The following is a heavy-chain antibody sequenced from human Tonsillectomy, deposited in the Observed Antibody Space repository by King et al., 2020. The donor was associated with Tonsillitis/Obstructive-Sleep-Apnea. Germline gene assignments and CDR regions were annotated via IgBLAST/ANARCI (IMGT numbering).Heavy chain of an antibody. D-gene: IGHD3-3*01. CDR3: AKALRTNGVVIISHLFDY. V-gene: IGHV3-23*04. CDR2: ISGSGGST. J-gene: IGHJ4*02. Sequence: VQLVESGGGLVQPGGSLRLSCAASGFTFSSYAMSWVRQAPGKGLEWVSAISGSGGSTYYADSVKGRFTISRDNSKNTLYLQMNSLRAEDTAVYYCAKALRTNGVVIISHLFDYWGQGTLVTVSS. CDR1: GFTFSSYA.